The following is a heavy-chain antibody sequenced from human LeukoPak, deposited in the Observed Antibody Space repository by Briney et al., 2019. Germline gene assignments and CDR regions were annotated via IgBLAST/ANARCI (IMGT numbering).Heavy chain of an antibody. V-gene: IGHV1-18*01. D-gene: IGHD2-2*02. CDR3: ARRLRYCTTTSCYTHDAFDI. J-gene: IGHJ3*02. CDR1: GYTFTSYG. Sequence: TSVKVSCKASGYTFTSYGISWVRQAPGQGLEWMGWISAYNGNTNYAQKLQGRVTMTTDTSTSTAYMELRSLRSDDTAVYYCARRLRYCTTTSCYTHDAFDIWGQGTMVTVSS. CDR2: ISAYNGNT.